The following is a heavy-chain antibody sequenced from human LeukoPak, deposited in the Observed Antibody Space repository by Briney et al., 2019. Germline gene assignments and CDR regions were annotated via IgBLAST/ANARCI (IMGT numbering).Heavy chain of an antibody. CDR3: ARDLGYSSGWNYFDY. CDR2: IIPIFGTP. CDR1: GGTFSSYA. V-gene: IGHV1-69*01. J-gene: IGHJ4*02. Sequence: GASVKVSCKASGGTFSSYAISWVRQAPGQGLEWMGGIIPIFGTPNYAQKFQGRVTITADESTSTAYMELSSLRSEDTAVYYCARDLGYSSGWNYFDYWGQGTLVTVSS. D-gene: IGHD6-19*01.